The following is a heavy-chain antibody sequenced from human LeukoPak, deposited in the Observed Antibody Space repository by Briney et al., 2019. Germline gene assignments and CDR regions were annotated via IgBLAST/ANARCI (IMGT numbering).Heavy chain of an antibody. J-gene: IGHJ4*02. V-gene: IGHV3-23*01. CDR1: GFPFSTYT. CDR2: IIGGDATI. Sequence: GGSLRLSCAASGFPFSTYTLSWVRQAPGKGLQWVSSIIGGDATIYYADSVKGRFTISRDISKNTLYLQMNSLRAEDTAIYYCAKGASPFDYLGQGTLVTVSS. CDR3: AKGASPFDY.